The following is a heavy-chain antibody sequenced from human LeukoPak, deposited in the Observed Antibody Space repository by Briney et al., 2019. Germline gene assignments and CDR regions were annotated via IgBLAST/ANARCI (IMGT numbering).Heavy chain of an antibody. D-gene: IGHD6-19*01. V-gene: IGHV4-61*02. Sequence: SETLSLTCTISGGSINSDLHYWAWIRQPAGKRLEWIGRIYTNGWTDYNPSLKSRVTISVDTSKNQFSLKLSFVTAADTAFYYCARGSGWNSFDPWGQGTLVTVSS. CDR2: IYTNGWT. CDR1: GGSINSDLHY. CDR3: ARGSGWNSFDP. J-gene: IGHJ5*02.